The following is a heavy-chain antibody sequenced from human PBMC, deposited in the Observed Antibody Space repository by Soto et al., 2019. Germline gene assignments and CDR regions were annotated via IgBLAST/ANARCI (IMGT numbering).Heavy chain of an antibody. CDR1: GLSIDRGAYS. J-gene: IGHJ4*02. D-gene: IGHD2-15*01. CDR2: ISPGGDT. Sequence: QPQLQESGSRLVKPLETLSLACTVSGLSIDRGAYSWSWIPQPPGKGLEWVGSISPGGDTYSNPSLTGRVTISVDRPRNQFSRNLTSVTAADTAVYYCASLGGYRYYFDYWGQGILVTVSS. V-gene: IGHV4-30-2*01. CDR3: ASLGGYRYYFDY.